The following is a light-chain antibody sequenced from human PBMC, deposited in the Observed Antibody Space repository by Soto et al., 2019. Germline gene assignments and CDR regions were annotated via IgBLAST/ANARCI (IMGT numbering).Light chain of an antibody. CDR2: AAS. Sequence: DIKMSLSPSSLSASVEDRVTVTCRASQSISSYLNWYQQKPGKAPKLLIYAASSLQSGVPSRFSGSGSGTDFTLTISSLQPEDFATYYCQQSYITPQTFGPGTKVDIK. V-gene: IGKV1-39*01. J-gene: IGKJ3*01. CDR3: QQSYITPQT. CDR1: QSISSY.